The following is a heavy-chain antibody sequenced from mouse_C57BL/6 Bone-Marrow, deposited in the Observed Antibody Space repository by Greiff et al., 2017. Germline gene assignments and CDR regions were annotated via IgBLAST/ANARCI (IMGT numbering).Heavy chain of an antibody. J-gene: IGHJ3*01. CDR3: ASDSTGVAAACFDY. V-gene: IGHV1-69*01. D-gene: IGHD1-1*01. Sequence: VQLQQSGAELVMPGASVKLSCKASGYTFTSYWMHWVKQRPGQGLEWIGEIDPSDSYTNYNQKFKGKSTLTVDKSSSTAYRKLSSLTSEDSADYYCASDSTGVAAACFDYWGKGTMVTVS. CDR1: GYTFTSYW. CDR2: IDPSDSYT.